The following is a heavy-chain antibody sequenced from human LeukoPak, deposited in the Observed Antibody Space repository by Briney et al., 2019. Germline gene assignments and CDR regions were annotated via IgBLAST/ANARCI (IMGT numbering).Heavy chain of an antibody. D-gene: IGHD1-26*01. Sequence: GGSLRLSCAASGFTFSSYSMHWVRQAPGKGLEWVSSISSSSSYIYYADSVKGRFTISRDNAKNSLYLQMNSLRAEDTAVYYCARLSSGSDRKYGRAVGAQGPTVTVSS. V-gene: IGHV3-21*01. J-gene: IGHJ6*02. CDR2: ISSSSSYI. CDR1: GFTFSSYS. CDR3: ARLSSGSDRKYGRAV.